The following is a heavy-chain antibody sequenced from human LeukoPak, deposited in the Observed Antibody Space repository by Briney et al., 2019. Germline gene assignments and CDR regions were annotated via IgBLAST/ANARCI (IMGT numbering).Heavy chain of an antibody. D-gene: IGHD3-10*01. CDR1: GYTFTGYY. Sequence: ASVKVSCKASGYTFTGYYMHWVRQAPGQGLEWMGWINPNSGGTNYAQKFQGRVTMTRDTSISTAYMELSRLRSDDTAAYYCARFGITMVRGTFLDYYYYGMDVWGQGTTVTVSS. J-gene: IGHJ6*02. CDR2: INPNSGGT. V-gene: IGHV1-2*02. CDR3: ARFGITMVRGTFLDYYYYGMDV.